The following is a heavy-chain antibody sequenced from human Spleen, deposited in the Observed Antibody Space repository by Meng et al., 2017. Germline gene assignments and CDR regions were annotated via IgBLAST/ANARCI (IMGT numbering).Heavy chain of an antibody. V-gene: IGHV1-8*02. CDR3: ARGMTRVTTGSY. J-gene: IGHJ4*02. CDR2: MNPNSGNT. D-gene: IGHD4-17*01. Sequence: ASVKVSCKASGYTFTGYYMHWVRQATGEGLEWMGWMNPNSGNTGYAQKFQGRVTMTRDTSISTAYMELSSLRSDDTAVYYCARGMTRVTTGSYWGQGTLVTVSS. CDR1: GYTFTGYY.